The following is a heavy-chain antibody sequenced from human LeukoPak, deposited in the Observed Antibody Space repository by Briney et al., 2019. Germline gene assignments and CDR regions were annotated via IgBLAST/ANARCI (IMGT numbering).Heavy chain of an antibody. V-gene: IGHV4-34*01. CDR1: GGSFSGYY. CDR3: ARSGNYYGSGSRPYYYYGMDV. CDR2: INHSGST. Sequence: PSETLSLTCAVYGGSFSGYYWSWIRQPPGKGLEWIGEINHSGSTNYNPSLKSRVTISVDTSKNQFSLKLSSVTAADTAVYYCARSGNYYGSGSRPYYYYGMDVWGQGTTVTVSS. J-gene: IGHJ6*02. D-gene: IGHD3-10*01.